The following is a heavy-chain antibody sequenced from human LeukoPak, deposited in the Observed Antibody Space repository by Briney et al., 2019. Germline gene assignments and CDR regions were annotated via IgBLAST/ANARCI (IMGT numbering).Heavy chain of an antibody. CDR3: ARAYYSSSPLGP. V-gene: IGHV4-59*01. Sequence: SETLSLTCAVYGGSFSGYYWSWIRQPPGKGLEWIGYIYYSGSTNYNPSLKSRVTISVDTSKNQFSLKLSSVTAADTAVYYCARAYYSSSPLGPWGQGTLVTVSS. CDR2: IYYSGST. J-gene: IGHJ5*02. D-gene: IGHD6-6*01. CDR1: GGSFSGYY.